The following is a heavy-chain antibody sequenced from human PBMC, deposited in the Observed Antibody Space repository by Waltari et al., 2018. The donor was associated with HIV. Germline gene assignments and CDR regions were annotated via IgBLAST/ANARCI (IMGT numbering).Heavy chain of an antibody. CDR1: GYSFTNYW. D-gene: IGHD4-17*01. V-gene: IGHV5-51*03. Sequence: EVQLVQSRAEVKKPGESLKISCKASGYSFTNYWIGWVRQMPGKGLEWVGIIYPGDPDTRYSPSFEVQVTISADKSINTAFLQWSSLRASDTAMYYCARRKSGVMTTVSPVDYWGQGTLVSVSS. J-gene: IGHJ4*02. CDR2: IYPGDPDT. CDR3: ARRKSGVMTTVSPVDY.